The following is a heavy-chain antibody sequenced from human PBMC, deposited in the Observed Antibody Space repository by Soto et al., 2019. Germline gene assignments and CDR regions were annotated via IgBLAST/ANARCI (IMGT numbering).Heavy chain of an antibody. CDR3: ARVEQWLHYYYYGMDV. CDR1: GGSFSSSNW. D-gene: IGHD6-19*01. V-gene: IGHV4-4*02. Sequence: QVQLQESGPGLVKPSGTLSLTCAVSGGSFSSSNWWSWVRQPPGKGLEWIGEIYHSGSTNYNPSLKSRVTRSVDKSKNQFSRKLSSVTAADTAVYYCARVEQWLHYYYYGMDVWGQGTTVTVSS. J-gene: IGHJ6*02. CDR2: IYHSGST.